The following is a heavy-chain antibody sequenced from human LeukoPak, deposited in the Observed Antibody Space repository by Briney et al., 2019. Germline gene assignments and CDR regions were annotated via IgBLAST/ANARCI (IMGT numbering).Heavy chain of an antibody. CDR2: IFTDGSTT. CDR1: AFNFFSFG. Sequence: GGSLRLSCVASAFNFFSFGMQWVRQAPGKGLVWVSRIFTDGSTTSYADSVKGRFTISRDNAKNTLYLQMNSLRAEDTAVYYCARELPREVTLDYWGQGTLVTVSP. V-gene: IGHV3-74*01. CDR3: ARELPREVTLDY. J-gene: IGHJ4*01. D-gene: IGHD2-21*02.